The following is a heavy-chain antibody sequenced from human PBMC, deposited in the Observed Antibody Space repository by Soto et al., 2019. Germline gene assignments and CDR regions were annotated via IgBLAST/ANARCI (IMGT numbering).Heavy chain of an antibody. CDR3: ARVRNNNDKRLDV. V-gene: IGHV3-33*02. CDR1: GITFVAHG. J-gene: IGHJ6*02. Sequence: GGSLRLSCVASGITFVAHGFHWFRQAPGKGLEWVALARYDDKTFYADSVRGRFIISRDTSTNTLFLEMKSLRVEDTAVYFCARVRNNNDKRLDVWGQGTAVTVSS. D-gene: IGHD2-8*01. CDR2: ARYDDKT.